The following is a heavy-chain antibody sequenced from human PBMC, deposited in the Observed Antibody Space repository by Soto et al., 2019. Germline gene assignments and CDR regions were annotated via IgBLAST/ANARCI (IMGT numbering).Heavy chain of an antibody. J-gene: IGHJ4*02. D-gene: IGHD7-27*01. CDR2: INHSGST. CDR3: AGGPRKTGDRVYYFDY. CDR1: GGSFSGYY. V-gene: IGHV4-34*01. Sequence: NPSETLSLTCAVYGGSFSGYYWCWIRQPPGKGLEWIGEINHSGSTNYNPSLKSRVTISVDTSKNQFSLKLSSVTAADTAVYYCAGGPRKTGDRVYYFDYWGQRTLVTVSS.